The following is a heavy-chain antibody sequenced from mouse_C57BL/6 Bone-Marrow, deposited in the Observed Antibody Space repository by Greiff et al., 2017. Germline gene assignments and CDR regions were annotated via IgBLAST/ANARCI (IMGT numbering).Heavy chain of an antibody. J-gene: IGHJ4*01. CDR3: ARAYDYLNYYAMDY. CDR2: IWSGGST. D-gene: IGHD2-4*01. CDR1: GFSLTSYG. V-gene: IGHV2-2*01. Sequence: QVQLKESGPGLVQPSQSLSITCTVSGFSLTSYGVHWVRQSPGKGLEWLGVIWSGGSTDYNAAFISRLSISKDKSKSQVFFKMNSLQADDTAIYYCARAYDYLNYYAMDYWGQGTSVTVSS.